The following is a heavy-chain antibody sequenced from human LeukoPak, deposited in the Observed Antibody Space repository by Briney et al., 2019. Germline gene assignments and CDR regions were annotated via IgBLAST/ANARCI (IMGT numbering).Heavy chain of an antibody. D-gene: IGHD3-10*01. CDR1: GYTFTSYY. CDR2: INPSGGST. J-gene: IGHJ4*02. Sequence: GASVKVSCKASGYTFTSYYMHWVRQAPGQGLEWMGIINPSGGSTSYAQKFQGRVTMTRDTSTSTVYMELSSLRSEDTAVYYCARDQFKVDYGSGRGYFDYWGQGTLVTVSS. CDR3: ARDQFKVDYGSGRGYFDY. V-gene: IGHV1-46*01.